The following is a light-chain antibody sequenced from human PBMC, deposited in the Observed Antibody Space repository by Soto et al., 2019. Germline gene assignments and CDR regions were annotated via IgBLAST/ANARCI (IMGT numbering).Light chain of an antibody. CDR1: QSVSSSY. CDR2: GAS. CDR3: QQYGSSPLP. Sequence: EIVLTQSPGTLSLSPGERATLSCRASQSVSSSYLAWYQQKPGQAPGLLIYGASSRATGIPDGLSGSESGTDFTLAISRLEPEDFAVYYCQQYGSSPLPVGGGTKVEIK. V-gene: IGKV3-20*01. J-gene: IGKJ4*01.